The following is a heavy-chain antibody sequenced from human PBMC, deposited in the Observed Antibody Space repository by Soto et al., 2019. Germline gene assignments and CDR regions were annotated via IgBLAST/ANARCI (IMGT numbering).Heavy chain of an antibody. CDR2: INHSGST. Sequence: SETLSLTCAVYGGSFSGYYWSWIRQPPGKGLEWIGEINHSGSTNYNPSLKSRVTISVDTSKNQFSLKLSSVTAADTAVYYCASKLWFGELFDYWGQGTLVTVSS. J-gene: IGHJ4*02. V-gene: IGHV4-34*01. CDR3: ASKLWFGELFDY. CDR1: GGSFSGYY. D-gene: IGHD3-10*01.